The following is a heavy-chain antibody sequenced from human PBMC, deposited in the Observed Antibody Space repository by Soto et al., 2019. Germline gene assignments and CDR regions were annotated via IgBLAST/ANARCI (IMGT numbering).Heavy chain of an antibody. D-gene: IGHD4-17*01. V-gene: IGHV3-23*01. CDR1: GFGFSTHA. Sequence: GGSLRLSCSASGFGFSTHALSWVRQAPGKGLDWLSSITNTGITTHYADSVKGRFTISRENSRNTLHLQKNNLRVDDTAVYYCAKGFDYGDTKHIDHGGQGTRVTAPQ. CDR2: ITNTGITT. CDR3: AKGFDYGDTKHIDH. J-gene: IGHJ4*02.